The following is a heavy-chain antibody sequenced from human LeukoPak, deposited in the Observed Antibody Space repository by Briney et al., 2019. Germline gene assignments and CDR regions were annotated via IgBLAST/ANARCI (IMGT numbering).Heavy chain of an antibody. D-gene: IGHD2-2*01. J-gene: IGHJ5*02. CDR1: GGTFISYA. Sequence: GASVKVSCKASGGTFISYAISWVRQAPGQGLEWMGGIIPIFGTANYAQKFQGRVTITADESTSTAYMELSSLRSEDTAVYYCAREVVPAAMCWFDPWGQGTLVTVSS. CDR2: IIPIFGTA. V-gene: IGHV1-69*13. CDR3: AREVVPAAMCWFDP.